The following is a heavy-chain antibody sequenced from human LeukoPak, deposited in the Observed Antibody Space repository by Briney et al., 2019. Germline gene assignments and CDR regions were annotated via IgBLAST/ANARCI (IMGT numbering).Heavy chain of an antibody. CDR2: VYHSGST. CDR3: ARHDYYNFWGSFNWFDS. Sequence: SETLSLTCSVCGGSITDNNYYWAWIRQPPGKGLEWIASVYHSGSTYYSPSLKSRVTISVDTSKNHFSLRLNSVTAADTAVYYCARHDYYNFWGSFNWFDSWGQGTLVTVSS. CDR1: GGSITDNNYY. J-gene: IGHJ5*01. D-gene: IGHD3-3*01. V-gene: IGHV4-39*01.